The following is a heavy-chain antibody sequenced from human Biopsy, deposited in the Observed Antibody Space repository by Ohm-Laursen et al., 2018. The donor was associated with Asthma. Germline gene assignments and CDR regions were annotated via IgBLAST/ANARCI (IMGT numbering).Heavy chain of an antibody. CDR1: GGYLTGHY. D-gene: IGHD1-20*01. V-gene: IGHV4-34*01. CDR2: IDQSGYT. J-gene: IGHJ5*02. CDR3: ARAAITGIGGWFDP. Sequence: PGTLSLTCTVYGGYLTGHYWNWIRQPPGKGLEWIGEIDQSGYTNYNPSLKSRVTISADTSKNQFHLNLSSVTAADTAVYFCARAAITGIGGWFDPWGQGTQVTVSS.